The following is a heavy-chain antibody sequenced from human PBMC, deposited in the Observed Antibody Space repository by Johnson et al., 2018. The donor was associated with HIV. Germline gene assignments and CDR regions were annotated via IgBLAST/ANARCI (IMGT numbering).Heavy chain of an antibody. CDR3: ARDPSRSPGAFDI. Sequence: QVQLVESGGGLVKPGGSLRLSCVGSGFTFSDYYMSWVRQAPGKGLEWIAYISGGSAVTFYADSVKGRFTISRDNSKNTLYLQMNNLRAEDTAVYYCARDPSRSPGAFDIWGQGTMVTVSS. J-gene: IGHJ3*02. CDR2: ISGGSAVT. CDR1: GFTFSDYY. V-gene: IGHV3-11*05.